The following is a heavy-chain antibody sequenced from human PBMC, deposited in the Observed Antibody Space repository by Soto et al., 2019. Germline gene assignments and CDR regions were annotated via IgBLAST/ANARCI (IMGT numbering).Heavy chain of an antibody. Sequence: GGSLRLSCAASGFTFDDYGMSWVRQAPGKGLEWVSGINWNGGSTGYADSVKGRFTISRDNAKNSLYLQMNSLRAEDTALYHCARVPKSPGQLGYCSGGSCYTPHKEYYYYYYMDVWGKGTTVTVSS. J-gene: IGHJ6*03. CDR1: GFTFDDYG. CDR2: INWNGGST. CDR3: ARVPKSPGQLGYCSGGSCYTPHKEYYYYYYMDV. D-gene: IGHD2-15*01. V-gene: IGHV3-20*01.